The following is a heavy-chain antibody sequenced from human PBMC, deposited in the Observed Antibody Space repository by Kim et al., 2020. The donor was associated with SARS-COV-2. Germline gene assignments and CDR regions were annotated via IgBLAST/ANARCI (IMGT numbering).Heavy chain of an antibody. CDR2: ISLDGKKK. Sequence: GGSLRLSCAASGFKFNNYVMHWVRQAPGKGLEWVAVISLDGKKKYYADSVKGRFNISRDNPKNTMHLQMNSLRPEDTALYYCARAQYCGADCFLPYFHHWGQGTLVTVSS. J-gene: IGHJ1*01. CDR1: GFKFNNYV. CDR3: ARAQYCGADCFLPYFHH. D-gene: IGHD2-21*02. V-gene: IGHV3-30*03.